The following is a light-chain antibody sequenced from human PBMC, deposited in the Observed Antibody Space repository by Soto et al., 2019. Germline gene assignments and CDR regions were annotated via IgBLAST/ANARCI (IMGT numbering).Light chain of an antibody. Sequence: AIRMTQSPSSFSASTGDRVTITCRASQGISSYLAWYQQKPGKAPKLLIYAASTLQSGVPSRFSGSGSGTDFTLTISCLQSEVFATYYCQQYYSYPPWTFGQGTKVDIK. CDR2: AAS. V-gene: IGKV1-8*01. J-gene: IGKJ1*01. CDR3: QQYYSYPPWT. CDR1: QGISSY.